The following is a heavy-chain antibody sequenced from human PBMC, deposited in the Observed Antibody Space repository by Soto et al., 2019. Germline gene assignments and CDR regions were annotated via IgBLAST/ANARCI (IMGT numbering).Heavy chain of an antibody. J-gene: IGHJ4*02. D-gene: IGHD3-10*01. CDR3: ASYTAGNRDYFDH. CDR2: IYYSGST. V-gene: IGHV4-39*01. CDR1: GGSIDSSRYY. Sequence: SETLSLTCTVSGGSIDSSRYYWVWIRQPPGKGLEWIGSIYYSGSTHYNPSLESRVTMSVDTSKNQFSLKLSSVTAADTGVYYCASYTAGNRDYFDHWGQGTLVTVSS.